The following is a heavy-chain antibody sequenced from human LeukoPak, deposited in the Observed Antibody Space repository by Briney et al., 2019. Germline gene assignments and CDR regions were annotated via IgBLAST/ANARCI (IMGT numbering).Heavy chain of an antibody. CDR3: ARGKTGMDY. D-gene: IGHD1-1*01. Sequence: GGSLRLSCATSGFTFSSYWMSWVRQAPGKGLEWVANIKEDGSEKYYVDSVKGRSTISRDNAKNSLYLQMNSLRAEDTAVYYCARGKTGMDYWGQGTLVTVSS. J-gene: IGHJ4*02. CDR2: IKEDGSEK. CDR1: GFTFSSYW. V-gene: IGHV3-7*04.